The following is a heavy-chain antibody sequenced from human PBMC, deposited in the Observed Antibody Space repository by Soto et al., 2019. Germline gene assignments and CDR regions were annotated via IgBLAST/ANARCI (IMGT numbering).Heavy chain of an antibody. D-gene: IGHD6-13*01. Sequence: QVQLQESGPGLVKPSGTLSLTCAVSGDSITSDKWWSWIRQPPGKGLQWIWEIYHSGSTKYNPSLKSRVIISVDKSKNQFSLKVSSVSDADTAVYYCARGETQQQRDYWGQGTLVTVAS. J-gene: IGHJ4*02. CDR3: ARGETQQQRDY. CDR1: GDSITSDKW. V-gene: IGHV4-4*02. CDR2: IYHSGST.